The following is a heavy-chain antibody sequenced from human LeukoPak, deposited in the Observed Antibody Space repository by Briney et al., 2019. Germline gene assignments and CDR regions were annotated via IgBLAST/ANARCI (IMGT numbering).Heavy chain of an antibody. Sequence: GGPLRLSCAASGFTFSSYAMHWVRQAPGKGLEWVAVISYDGSNKYYADSVKGRFTISRDNSKNTLYLQMNSLRAEDTAVYYCASLGGFDYMDVWGKGTTVTVSS. CDR1: GFTFSSYA. D-gene: IGHD3-16*01. CDR2: ISYDGSNK. V-gene: IGHV3-30*01. CDR3: ASLGGFDYMDV. J-gene: IGHJ6*03.